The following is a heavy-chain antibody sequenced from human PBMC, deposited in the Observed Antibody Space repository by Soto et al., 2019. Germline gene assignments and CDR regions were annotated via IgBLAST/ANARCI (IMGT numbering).Heavy chain of an antibody. CDR2: IYHSGST. J-gene: IGHJ1*01. CDR3: ARHTIADAFDFEYFHH. CDR1: GGSISSSNW. V-gene: IGHV4-4*02. Sequence: PSETLSLTCAVSGGSISSSNWWSWVRQPPGKGLEWIGEIYHSGSTNYNPSLKSRVTISVDTSKNQFSLKLSSVTAADTAVYYCARHTIADAFDFEYFHHWGQGTLVTVSS. D-gene: IGHD2-21*01.